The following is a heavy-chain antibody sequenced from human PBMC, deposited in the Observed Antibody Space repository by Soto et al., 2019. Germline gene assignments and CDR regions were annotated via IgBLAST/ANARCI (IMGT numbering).Heavy chain of an antibody. D-gene: IGHD5-12*01. CDR3: ARDRVATSDYGMDV. J-gene: IGHJ6*02. V-gene: IGHV6-1*01. CDR2: TYYRSRWYN. Sequence: PSRGLEWLGRTYYRSRWYNDYAVSVKSRITVNPDTSKNQFSLQLNSVTPEDTAVYYCARDRVATSDYGMDVWGQGTTVTVSS.